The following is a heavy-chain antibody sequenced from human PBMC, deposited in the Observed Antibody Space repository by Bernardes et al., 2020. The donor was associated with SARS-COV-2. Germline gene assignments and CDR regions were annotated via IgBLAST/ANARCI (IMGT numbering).Heavy chain of an antibody. CDR1: GYTFTGYY. V-gene: IGHV1-2*02. J-gene: IGHJ4*02. Sequence: ASVKVSCKASGYTFTGYYMHWVRQAPGQGLEWMGWINPNSGGTNYAQKFQGRVTMTRDTSISTAYMELSRLRSDDTAVYYCARNLAVASATPRYAMGYWGQGTLVTVSS. CDR2: INPNSGGT. D-gene: IGHD6-19*01. CDR3: ARNLAVASATPRYAMGY.